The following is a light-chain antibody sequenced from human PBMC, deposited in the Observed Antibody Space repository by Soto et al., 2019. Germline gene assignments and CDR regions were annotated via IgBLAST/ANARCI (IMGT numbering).Light chain of an antibody. V-gene: IGKV4-1*01. J-gene: IGKJ1*01. Sequence: DFVMTQSPDSLAVSLGERATINCKSSRSLLYSGNRKNYLAWYQQKPGQPPKLLIYWGTIREAGVPDRFSGSGAGTDFTLTISNLQADDVAVYYCQQYYTSWTFGQGTKVDIK. CDR3: QQYYTSWT. CDR1: RSLLYSGNRKNY. CDR2: WGT.